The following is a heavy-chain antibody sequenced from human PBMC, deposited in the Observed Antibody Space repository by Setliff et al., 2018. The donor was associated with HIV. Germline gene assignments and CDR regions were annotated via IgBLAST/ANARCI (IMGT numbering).Heavy chain of an antibody. CDR2: LSGSGGST. Sequence: GGLRLSCVASELTFSNYAMTWVRQAPGKGLEWVSSLSGSGGSTYYADSVKGRFTISRDNSKNTLYLRMNSLRAEDTAVYYCAQAQTSVSGSYYQYLQHWGQGTLVTVSS. D-gene: IGHD3-10*01. V-gene: IGHV3-23*01. CDR3: AQAQTSVSGSYYQYLQH. J-gene: IGHJ1*01. CDR1: ELTFSNYA.